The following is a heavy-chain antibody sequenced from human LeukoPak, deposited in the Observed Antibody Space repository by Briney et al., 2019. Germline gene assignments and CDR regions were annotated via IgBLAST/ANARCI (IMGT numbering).Heavy chain of an antibody. D-gene: IGHD2-21*02. Sequence: PGGSLRLSCAASGSTFSNYAMSWVRQAPGKGLEWVSAISRSGGSTYYADSVKGRFTISRDNFKNTLYLQMNSLGAEDTAVYFCARGGGDYCFDYWGQGALVTVSS. CDR1: GSTFSNYA. CDR3: ARGGGDYCFDY. CDR2: ISRSGGST. J-gene: IGHJ4*02. V-gene: IGHV3-23*01.